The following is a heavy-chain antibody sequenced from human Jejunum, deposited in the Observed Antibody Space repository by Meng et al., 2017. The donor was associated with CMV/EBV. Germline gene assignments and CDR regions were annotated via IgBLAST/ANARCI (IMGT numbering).Heavy chain of an antibody. V-gene: IGHV1-69*12. Sequence: QVQLVQPGAEVKKXXXXXKXXGKTSGDSFSTQTFSWVRQASGQGLEWKGGLIAVFDKTKAAPRFQDRVTFTADESTSTAYMELSSLTFDDTAVYFCARGRRNEPLFDYWGQGTLVTVYS. CDR3: ARGRRNEPLFDY. CDR2: LIAVFDKT. CDR1: GDSFSTQT. D-gene: IGHD1-14*01. J-gene: IGHJ4*02.